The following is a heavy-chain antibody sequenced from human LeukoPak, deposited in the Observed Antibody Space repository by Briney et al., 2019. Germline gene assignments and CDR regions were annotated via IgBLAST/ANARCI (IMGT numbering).Heavy chain of an antibody. CDR3: ARVRAPDCSGMGAFDI. CDR1: GGSISTYY. D-gene: IGHD4-4*01. CDR2: AYYSGST. Sequence: PSETLSLTCTVSGGSISTYYWSWIRQPPGRGLEWIGYAYYSGSTSYNPSLKGRVTMSVDTSKNQFSLKLNSVTAADTAVYFCARVRAPDCSGMGAFDIWGQGTMVTVSS. J-gene: IGHJ3*02. V-gene: IGHV4-59*01.